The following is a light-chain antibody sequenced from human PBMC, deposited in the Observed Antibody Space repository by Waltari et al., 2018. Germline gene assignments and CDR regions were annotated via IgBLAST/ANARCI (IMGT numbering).Light chain of an antibody. V-gene: IGKV3-20*01. J-gene: IGKJ4*01. CDR3: QQYDGIVVT. CDR2: GTS. CDR1: QTVSSIS. Sequence: ELVLTQSPGTLSLSPGERVTLSCRASQTVSSISFTWYQQKPGQAPRLLIYGTSNRAIGIPDRFSGSGSGTDFTLTISRLEPEDFAVYYCQQYDGIVVTFGGGTKVEI.